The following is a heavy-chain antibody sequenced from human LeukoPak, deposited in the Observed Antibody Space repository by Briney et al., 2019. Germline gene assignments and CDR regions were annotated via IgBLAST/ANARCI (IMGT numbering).Heavy chain of an antibody. CDR2: ISGSGSSP. V-gene: IGHV3-23*01. CDR1: GFTFSNYA. CDR3: TKDSVAMVTTSDY. Sequence: GGSLRLSCAASGFTFSNYAMSWVRQAPGKGLEWVSAISGSGSSPYYADSVRGLFTISRDNSKNTLYLQMNILRPEDTAIYYCTKDSVAMVTTSDYWGQGTLVTVSS. D-gene: IGHD5-18*01. J-gene: IGHJ4*02.